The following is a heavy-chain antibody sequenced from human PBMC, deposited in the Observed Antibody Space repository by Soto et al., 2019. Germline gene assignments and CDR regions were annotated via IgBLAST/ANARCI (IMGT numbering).Heavy chain of an antibody. D-gene: IGHD5-18*01. V-gene: IGHV4-59*01. CDR3: ARGVVDTAMVYFDY. J-gene: IGHJ4*02. Sequence: SEILSLTCTVSGGSISSYCWSWIRQPPGKGLEWIGYIYYSGSTNYNPSLKSRVTISVDTSKNQFSLKLSSVTAADTAVYYCARGVVDTAMVYFDYWGQGTLVTVSS. CDR2: IYYSGST. CDR1: GGSISSYC.